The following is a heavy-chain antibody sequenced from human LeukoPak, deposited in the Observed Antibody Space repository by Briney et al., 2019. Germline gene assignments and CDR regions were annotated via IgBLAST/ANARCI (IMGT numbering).Heavy chain of an antibody. D-gene: IGHD2-2*01. V-gene: IGHV3-30*02. CDR1: GFTFSSYG. CDR3: AKGGYCSSTSCYYYYYGMDV. Sequence: GGSLRLSCAASGFTFSSYGMHWVRQAPGKGLEWVAFIRYDGSNKYYADSVKGRFTISRDNSKNTLYLQMNSLRAEDTAVYYCAKGGYCSSTSCYYYYYGMDVWGQGATVTVSS. J-gene: IGHJ6*02. CDR2: IRYDGSNK.